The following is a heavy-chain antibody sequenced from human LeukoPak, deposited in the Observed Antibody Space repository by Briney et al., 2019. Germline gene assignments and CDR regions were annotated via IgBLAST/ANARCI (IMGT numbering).Heavy chain of an antibody. J-gene: IGHJ6*03. Sequence: PGGSLRLSCAASGFTFSSYEMNWVRQAPGKGLEWVSYISSGSTIYYADSVKGRFTISRDNAKNSLYLQMNSLRAEDTAVYYCARKGWSGDYMDVWGKGTTVTISS. CDR2: ISSGSTI. CDR3: ARKGWSGDYMDV. D-gene: IGHD3-3*01. V-gene: IGHV3-48*03. CDR1: GFTFSSYE.